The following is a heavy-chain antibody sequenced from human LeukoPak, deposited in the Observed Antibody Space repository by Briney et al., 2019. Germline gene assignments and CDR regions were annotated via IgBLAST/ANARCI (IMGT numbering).Heavy chain of an antibody. V-gene: IGHV1-69*04. Sequence: GASVKVSCKASGGTFSSYAISWVRQAPGQGLEWMGRIIPILGIANYAQKFQGRVTITADKSTSTAYMELSSLRSEDTAVYYCARLSPYCSGGSCKSNWFDPWGQGTLVTVSS. CDR2: IIPILGIA. CDR1: GGTFSSYA. CDR3: ARLSPYCSGGSCKSNWFDP. D-gene: IGHD2-15*01. J-gene: IGHJ5*02.